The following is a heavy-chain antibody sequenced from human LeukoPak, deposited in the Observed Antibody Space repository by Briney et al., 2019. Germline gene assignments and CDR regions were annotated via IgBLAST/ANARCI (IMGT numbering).Heavy chain of an antibody. CDR3: ARGAAAQYYYDSSGPFDY. J-gene: IGHJ4*02. CDR1: GYSFTSYW. V-gene: IGHV5-51*01. CDR2: IYPGDSDT. Sequence: GESLKISCKGSGYSFTSYWIGWVRQIPGKGLEWMGIIYPGDSDTRYSPSFQGQVTISADKSISTAYLQWSSLKASDTAMYYCARGAAAQYYYDSSGPFDYWGQGTLVTVPS. D-gene: IGHD3-22*01.